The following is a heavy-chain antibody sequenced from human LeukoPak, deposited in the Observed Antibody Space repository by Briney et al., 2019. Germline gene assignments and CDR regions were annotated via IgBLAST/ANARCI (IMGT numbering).Heavy chain of an antibody. V-gene: IGHV4-38-2*02. CDR3: ARGGYDFWSGYSIGAFDI. J-gene: IGHJ3*02. Sequence: SETLSLTCTVSGYSISSGYYWGWIRRPPGKGLEWIGSIYHSGSTYYNPSLKSRVTISVDTSKNQFSLKLSSVTAADTAVYYCARGGYDFWSGYSIGAFDIWGQGTMVTVSS. D-gene: IGHD3-3*01. CDR2: IYHSGST. CDR1: GYSISSGYY.